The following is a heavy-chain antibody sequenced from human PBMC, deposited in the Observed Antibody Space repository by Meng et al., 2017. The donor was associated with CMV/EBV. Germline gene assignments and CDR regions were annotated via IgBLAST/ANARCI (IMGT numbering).Heavy chain of an antibody. CDR1: GGSVSSGSYY. V-gene: IGHV4-61*01. D-gene: IGHD2-2*01. CDR3: ATCVVVPAAHATPRIWFEP. Sequence: SETLSLTCTVSGGSVSSGSYYWSWIRQPPGKGLEWIGYIYYSGSTNYNPSLKSRVTISVDTSKNQFSLKLSSVTAADTAVYYCATCVVVPAAHATPRIWFEPWGQGTLVTVSS. CDR2: IYYSGST. J-gene: IGHJ5*02.